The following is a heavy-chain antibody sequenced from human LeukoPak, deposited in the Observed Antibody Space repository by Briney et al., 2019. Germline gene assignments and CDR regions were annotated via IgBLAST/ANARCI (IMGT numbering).Heavy chain of an antibody. CDR3: ASSGQWLVPYYFDY. CDR2: IYTSGST. Sequence: SETLSLTCTVSGGSISSYYWSWIRQPPGKGLEWIGYIYTSGSTNYNPSHKSRVTISVDTSKNQFSLKLSSVTAADTAVYYCASSGQWLVPYYFDYWGQGTLVTVSS. V-gene: IGHV4-4*09. J-gene: IGHJ4*02. D-gene: IGHD6-19*01. CDR1: GGSISSYY.